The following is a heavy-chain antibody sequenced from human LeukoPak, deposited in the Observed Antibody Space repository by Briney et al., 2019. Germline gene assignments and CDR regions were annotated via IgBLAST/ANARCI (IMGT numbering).Heavy chain of an antibody. D-gene: IGHD3-10*01. Sequence: GGSLRLSCAASGFTFSTYAMDWVRQAPGKGLEWVSSIGDSGGTTYYADSVKGRFTISRDNSKNTVYLQMTSLRAEDTAVYFCCRGRIPYWGQGTLVTVSS. J-gene: IGHJ4*02. CDR1: GFTFSTYA. CDR3: CRGRIPY. CDR2: IGDSGGTT. V-gene: IGHV3-23*01.